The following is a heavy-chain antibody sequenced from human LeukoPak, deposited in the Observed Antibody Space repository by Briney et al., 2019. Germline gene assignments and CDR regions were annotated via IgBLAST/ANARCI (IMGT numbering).Heavy chain of an antibody. V-gene: IGHV1-46*01. CDR1: GYTFTGYY. J-gene: IGHJ4*02. CDR2: INPSGGST. CDR3: ARDKGIAVAGTKSLDY. Sequence: ASVKVSCKASGYTFTGYYMHWVRQAPGQGLEWMGIINPSGGSTSYAQKFQGRVTMTTDTSTSTAYMELRSLRSDDTAVYNCARDKGIAVAGTKSLDYWGQGILVTVSS. D-gene: IGHD6-19*01.